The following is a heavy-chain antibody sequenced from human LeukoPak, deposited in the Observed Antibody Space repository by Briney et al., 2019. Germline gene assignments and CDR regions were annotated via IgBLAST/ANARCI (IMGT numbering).Heavy chain of an antibody. V-gene: IGHV3-23*01. CDR1: GFTFSSYA. CDR3: AKIYGDYRSFYFDY. CDR2: ISGSGGNT. Sequence: PGGSLRLSCAASGFTFSSYATTWVRQAPGKGLEWVSVISGSGGNTYHADSVKGRFTISRDNSKNTLYLQMNSLRAEDTAVYYCAKIYGDYRSFYFDYWGQGTLVTVSS. D-gene: IGHD4-17*01. J-gene: IGHJ4*02.